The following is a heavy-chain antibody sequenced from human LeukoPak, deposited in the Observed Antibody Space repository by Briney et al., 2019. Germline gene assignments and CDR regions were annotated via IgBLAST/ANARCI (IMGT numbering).Heavy chain of an antibody. V-gene: IGHV1-24*01. CDR2: FDPEDGET. CDR3: ATGQVVGATIWFDP. Sequence: ASVKVSCKVSGYTLSELSMHWVRQAPGKGLEWMGGFDPEDGETIYAQKFQGRVTVTEDTSTDTAYMELSSLRSEDTAVYYCATGQVVGATIWFDPWGQGTLVTVSS. J-gene: IGHJ5*02. D-gene: IGHD1-26*01. CDR1: GYTLSELS.